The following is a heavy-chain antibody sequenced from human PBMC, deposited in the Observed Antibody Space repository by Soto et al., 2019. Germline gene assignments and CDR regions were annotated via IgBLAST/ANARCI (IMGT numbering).Heavy chain of an antibody. CDR1: GGSISSSSYY. D-gene: IGHD4-17*01. V-gene: IGHV4-39*01. Sequence: QLQLQESGPGLVKPSETLSLTCTVSGGSISSSSYYWGWIRQPPGKGLEWVGSIYYSGSTYYNPSPKSRGTRSVDTSKNQLSRMLSSVTAAATAVYYCARRLHDYGDNNWFDPWGQGTLVAVAS. CDR2: IYYSGST. J-gene: IGHJ5*02. CDR3: ARRLHDYGDNNWFDP.